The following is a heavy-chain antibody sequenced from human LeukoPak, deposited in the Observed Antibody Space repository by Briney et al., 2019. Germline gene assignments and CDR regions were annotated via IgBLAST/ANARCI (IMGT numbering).Heavy chain of an antibody. CDR3: ARDAVIYYFDY. Sequence: GGSLRLSCAASGFTFSSYAMSWVRQAPGKGLEWVAVISYDGSNKYYADSVKGRFTISRDNSKNTLYLQMNSLRAEDTAVYYCARDAVIYYFDYWGQGTLVTVSS. V-gene: IGHV3-30-3*01. J-gene: IGHJ4*02. D-gene: IGHD6-19*01. CDR1: GFTFSSYA. CDR2: ISYDGSNK.